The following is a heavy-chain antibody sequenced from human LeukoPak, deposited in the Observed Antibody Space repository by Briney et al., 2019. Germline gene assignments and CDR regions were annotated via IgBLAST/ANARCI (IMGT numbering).Heavy chain of an antibody. V-gene: IGHV5-51*01. J-gene: IGHJ4*02. D-gene: IGHD3-22*01. CDR2: IYLVDSDT. Sequence: GDPLKTPCKASGYSSTSYWFSWVRRLPGKGLEWMGIIYLVDSDTRYTPSIQGQVTISADKSISTAYLLWSSLKAADTAMYYCARGGYDSSGYYLDKYYFDYWGQGTLVTVSS. CDR1: GYSSTSYW. CDR3: ARGGYDSSGYYLDKYYFDY.